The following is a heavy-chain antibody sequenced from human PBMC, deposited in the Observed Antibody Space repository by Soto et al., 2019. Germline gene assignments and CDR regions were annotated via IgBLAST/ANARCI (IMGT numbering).Heavy chain of an antibody. J-gene: IGHJ4*02. D-gene: IGHD4-17*01. CDR1: GGSISSYY. CDR3: ARRYGALFDY. CDR2: IYYSGST. V-gene: IGHV4-59*08. Sequence: QVQLQESGPGLVKPSETLSLTCTVSGGSISSYYWSWIRQPPGKGLEWIGYIYYSGSTNYNPSLKSRVTISVDTSKNQFSLKLSSVTAADTAVYYCARRYGALFDYWGQETLVTVSS.